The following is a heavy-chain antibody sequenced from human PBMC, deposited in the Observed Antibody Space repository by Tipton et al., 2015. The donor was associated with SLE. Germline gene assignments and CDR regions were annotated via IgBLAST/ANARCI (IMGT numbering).Heavy chain of an antibody. CDR3: ATGTGAVAGTVGFDY. D-gene: IGHD6-19*01. CDR1: GFTFDDYA. CDR2: IYSGGST. J-gene: IGHJ4*02. Sequence: SLRLSCAASGFTFDDYAMHWVRQAPGKGLEWVSGIYSGGSTYYADSVKGRFTISRDNSKNTLYLQMNSLRAEDTAVYYCATGTGAVAGTVGFDYWGQGTLVTVSS. V-gene: IGHV3-23*03.